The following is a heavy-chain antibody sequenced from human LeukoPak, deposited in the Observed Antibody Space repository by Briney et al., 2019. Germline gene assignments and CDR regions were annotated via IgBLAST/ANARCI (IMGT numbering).Heavy chain of an antibody. J-gene: IGHJ5*02. CDR1: GFTFSSYW. CDR2: INSDGSST. D-gene: IGHD3-22*01. CDR3: AREGSYYYDSIDNWFGP. V-gene: IGHV3-74*01. Sequence: GGSLRLSCAASGFTFSSYWMHWVRQAPGKGLVWVSRINSDGSSTSYADSVKGRFTISRDNAKNTLYLQMNSLRAEDTAVYYCAREGSYYYDSIDNWFGPWGQGTLVTVSS.